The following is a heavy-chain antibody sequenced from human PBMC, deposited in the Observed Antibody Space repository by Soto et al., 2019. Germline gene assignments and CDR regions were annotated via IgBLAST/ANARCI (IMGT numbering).Heavy chain of an antibody. J-gene: IGHJ4*02. CDR3: AKDRGGGWVIDY. D-gene: IGHD6-19*01. CDR2: IGYRTTNT. Sequence: EVFLLESGGGSAQPGESLRLSCVTSGFILNRHAMSWVRRAPGKGLDWVSVIGYRTTNTHYADSVKGRFTISRDESKNTVYLQMNNLRVEDTAVYYCAKDRGGGWVIDYWGQGTQVTVSS. CDR1: GFILNRHA. V-gene: IGHV3-23*01.